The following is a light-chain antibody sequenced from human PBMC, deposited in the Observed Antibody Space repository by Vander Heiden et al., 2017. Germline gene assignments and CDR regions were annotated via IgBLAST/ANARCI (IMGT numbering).Light chain of an antibody. Sequence: SYVLTQPPSVSVAPGQTARITCGGNNIGSKNVHWYQQQPGRAPVLVVYDDRDRPSGIPDRFSGSNSGNTATLTISSVEAGDEADYYCQVWDGRSAHGIFGGGTKLTVL. V-gene: IGLV3-21*02. CDR1: NIGSKN. J-gene: IGLJ2*01. CDR3: QVWDGRSAHGI. CDR2: DDR.